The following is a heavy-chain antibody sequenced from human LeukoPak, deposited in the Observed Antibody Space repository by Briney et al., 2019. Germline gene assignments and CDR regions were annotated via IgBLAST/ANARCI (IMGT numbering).Heavy chain of an antibody. V-gene: IGHV1-2*02. CDR1: GYRFTSLY. J-gene: IGHJ4*02. D-gene: IGHD2-21*02. CDR3: AREPPAYCGFDCYVLGY. Sequence: ASVKVSCKASGYRFTSLYVHWVRQAPGQGPEWMRWINPNSGDTQYAQKFEGRVTMTRATSITTAYMELSGLTSDDTAVYYCAREPPAYCGFDCYVLGYWGQGTLVTVSS. CDR2: INPNSGDT.